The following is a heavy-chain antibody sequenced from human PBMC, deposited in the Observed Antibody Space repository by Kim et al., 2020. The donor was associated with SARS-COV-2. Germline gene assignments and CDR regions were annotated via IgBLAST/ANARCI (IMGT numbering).Heavy chain of an antibody. CDR3: ATEVRLRFPPLAYGMDV. V-gene: IGHV1-24*01. J-gene: IGHJ6*02. D-gene: IGHD3-3*01. CDR2: FDPEDGET. Sequence: ASVKVSCKVSGYTLTELSMHWVRQAPGKGLEWMGGFDPEDGETIYAQKFQGRVTMTEDTSTDTAYMELSSLRSEDTAVYYCATEVRLRFPPLAYGMDVWGQGTTVTVSS. CDR1: GYTLTELS.